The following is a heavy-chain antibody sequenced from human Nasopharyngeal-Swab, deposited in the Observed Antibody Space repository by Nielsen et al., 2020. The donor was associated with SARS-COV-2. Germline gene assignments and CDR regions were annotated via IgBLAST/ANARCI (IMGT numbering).Heavy chain of an antibody. D-gene: IGHD5-18*01. CDR3: ARQAMDYYYYGMDV. J-gene: IGHJ6*02. CDR2: ISSSSSYI. CDR1: GFTFSSYS. V-gene: IGHV3-21*01. Sequence: GESLKISCAASGFTFSSYSMNWVRQAPGKGLEWVSSISSSSSYIYYADSVKGRFTISRDNAKNSLYLQMNSLRGEDTAVYYCARQAMDYYYYGMDVWGQGTTVTVSS.